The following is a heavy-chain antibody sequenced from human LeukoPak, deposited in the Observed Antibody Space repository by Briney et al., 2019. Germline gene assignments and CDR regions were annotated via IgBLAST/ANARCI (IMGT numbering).Heavy chain of an antibody. J-gene: IGHJ5*02. V-gene: IGHV4-38-2*02. CDR1: GYSISSGYY. CDR3: ASYILRDWFDP. D-gene: IGHD3-9*01. CDR2: IYHSGRT. Sequence: SETLSLTCTVSGYSISSGYYWGWIRQPPGKGLAWIGSIYHSGRTYYNPSLKSRVTISVDASKHQFSLKLSSVPAASTAVYYCASYILRDWFDPWSQGTLVTVSS.